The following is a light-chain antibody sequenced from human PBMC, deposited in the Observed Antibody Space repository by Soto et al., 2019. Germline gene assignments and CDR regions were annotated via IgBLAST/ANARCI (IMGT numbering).Light chain of an antibody. CDR3: QHHNSYSQT. V-gene: IGKV1-5*01. CDR1: QSIRHY. CDR2: GAS. Sequence: DLQMTQSPTTLSASVGDRVTITCRASQSIRHYLAWYQQMPGKAPKLLIYGASTLQSGVPSRFSGSGSGTEFTLTISSLQPDDFGTYFCQHHNSYSQTFGQGTKVEIK. J-gene: IGKJ1*01.